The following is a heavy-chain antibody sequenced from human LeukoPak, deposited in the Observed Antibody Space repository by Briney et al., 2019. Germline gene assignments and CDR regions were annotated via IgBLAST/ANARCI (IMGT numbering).Heavy chain of an antibody. Sequence: PSETLSLTCTDSGGSISIYYWSWIRQPPGKGLEWIGYIYYSGSTNYNPSLKSRVTISVDTSKNQFSLKLSSVTAADTAVYYCAREGYDILTGYLYNWFDPWGQGTLVTVSS. CDR2: IYYSGST. CDR3: AREGYDILTGYLYNWFDP. V-gene: IGHV4-59*01. D-gene: IGHD3-9*01. CDR1: GGSISIYY. J-gene: IGHJ5*02.